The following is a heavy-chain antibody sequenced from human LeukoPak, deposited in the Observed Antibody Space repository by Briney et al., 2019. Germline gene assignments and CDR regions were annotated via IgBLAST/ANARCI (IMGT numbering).Heavy chain of an antibody. CDR2: IYYSGST. D-gene: IGHD6-13*01. CDR1: GGSISSYY. CDR3: ARDSGIAAAGRLDP. J-gene: IGHJ5*02. Sequence: SETLSLTCAVYGGSISSYYWSWIRQPPGKGLEWIGYIYYSGSTNYNPSLKSRVTISVDTSKNQFSLKLSSVTAADTAVYYCARDSGIAAAGRLDPWGQGTLVTVSS. V-gene: IGHV4-59*01.